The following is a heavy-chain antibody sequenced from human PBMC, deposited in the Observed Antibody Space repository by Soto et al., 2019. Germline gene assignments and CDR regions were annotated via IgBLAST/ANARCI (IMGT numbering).Heavy chain of an antibody. CDR1: GFTFSSYS. D-gene: IGHD3-22*01. V-gene: IGHV3-48*01. CDR3: ARDRLGYYDSSGAPGAFDI. CDR2: ISSSSSTI. J-gene: IGHJ3*02. Sequence: GGSLRLSCAASGFTFSSYSMNWVRQAPGKGLEWVSYISSSSSTIYYADSVKGRFSISRDNAKNQFSLQLNSVTPEDTAVYYSARDRLGYYDSSGAPGAFDIWGQGTMVTVSS.